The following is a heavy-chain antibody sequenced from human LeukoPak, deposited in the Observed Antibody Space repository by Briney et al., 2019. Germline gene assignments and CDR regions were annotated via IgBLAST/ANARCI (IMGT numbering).Heavy chain of an antibody. CDR1: GFTFSDYW. Sequence: GGSLRLSCAASGFTFSDYWVHWVRHAPGTGLVWVSRINSDGSSTSHADSVKGRFSISRDNAENSLYLQMNSLRVEDTAVYYCAREYWYFDLWGRGTLVTVSS. J-gene: IGHJ2*01. CDR3: AREYWYFDL. CDR2: INSDGSST. V-gene: IGHV3-74*01.